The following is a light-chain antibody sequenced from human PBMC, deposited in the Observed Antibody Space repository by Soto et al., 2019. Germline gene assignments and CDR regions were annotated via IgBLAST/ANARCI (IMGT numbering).Light chain of an antibody. CDR3: QYYGGSPT. CDR2: GAS. J-gene: IGKJ4*01. CDR1: QSISSDD. V-gene: IGKV3-20*01. Sequence: EIVLTQSPGTLSLSPGERATLSCRASQSISSDDLAWYQQKPGHAPRLLIHGASTGAAGIPDRFSGSGSGTDYTLTIVRLEPEDFGVYYCQYYGGSPTFGGGTRVEIK.